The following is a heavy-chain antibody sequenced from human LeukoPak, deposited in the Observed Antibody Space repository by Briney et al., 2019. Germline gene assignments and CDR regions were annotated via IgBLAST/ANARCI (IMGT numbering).Heavy chain of an antibody. V-gene: IGHV3-7*01. Sequence: GGSLRLSCAASGFTISNYWMGWVRQAPGKGLEWVANTNQEGSEKYYVDSVKGRFTISKDNAKNSLYLQMNSLRAEDTAVYYCARDPKWLDYWGQGTLVTVSS. CDR1: GFTISNYW. CDR3: ARDPKWLDY. D-gene: IGHD5-12*01. CDR2: TNQEGSEK. J-gene: IGHJ4*02.